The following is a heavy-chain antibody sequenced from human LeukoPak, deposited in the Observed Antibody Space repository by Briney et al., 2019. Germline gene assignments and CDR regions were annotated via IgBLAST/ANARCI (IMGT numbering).Heavy chain of an antibody. J-gene: IGHJ4*02. CDR2: ISGDGGST. CDR3: AKDIGEYVEYYFDY. V-gene: IGHV3-43*02. CDR1: GFTFNDYA. Sequence: GGSLRLSXAASGFTFNDYAMHWVRQAPGKGLEWVSVISGDGGSTYYADSVKGRFTISRDNSKNSLYLQMNSLRAEDTALYYCAKDIGEYVEYYFDYWGQGTLVTVSS. D-gene: IGHD4-17*01.